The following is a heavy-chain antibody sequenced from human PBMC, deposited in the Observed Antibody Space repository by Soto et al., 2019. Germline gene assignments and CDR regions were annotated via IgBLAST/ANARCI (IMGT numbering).Heavy chain of an antibody. CDR2: IVPIFGTA. V-gene: IGHV1-69*06. Sequence: QVQLVQSGAEVKKPGSSVKVSCKASGGTFSSYAISWVRQAPGQGLEWMGGIVPIFGTANYAQKFQGRVTITADKSTSTAYMELSSLRSEDTAVYYCARDCGGSCSLYYYYGMDVWGQGTTVTVSS. D-gene: IGHD2-15*01. CDR3: ARDCGGSCSLYYYYGMDV. CDR1: GGTFSSYA. J-gene: IGHJ6*02.